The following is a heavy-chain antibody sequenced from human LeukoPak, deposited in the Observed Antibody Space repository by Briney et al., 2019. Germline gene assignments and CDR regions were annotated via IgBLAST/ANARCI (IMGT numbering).Heavy chain of an antibody. J-gene: IGHJ4*02. CDR2: ISGSGDST. Sequence: PGGSLRLSCTASGFTFNNYAMSWVRQAPGKGLEWVSAISGSGDSTYYADSVKGRVTISRDNSKNTLYLQMNSLRAEDTALYYCAKSNSGSYHFYFDHWGQGTLVAVSS. CDR1: GFTFNNYA. CDR3: AKSNSGSYHFYFDH. D-gene: IGHD1-26*01. V-gene: IGHV3-23*01.